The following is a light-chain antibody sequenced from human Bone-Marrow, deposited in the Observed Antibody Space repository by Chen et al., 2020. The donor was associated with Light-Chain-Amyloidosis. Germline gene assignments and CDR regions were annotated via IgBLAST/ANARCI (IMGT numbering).Light chain of an antibody. CDR3: SSYAGTNNWV. CDR1: SRHGGRYND. V-gene: IGLV2-8*01. CDR2: EVT. J-gene: IGLJ3*02. Sequence: SALTQPPPASGSPGQSVTVSCTGTSRHGGRYNDVSWYQQLPGKAPQLMIYEVTNRPSGVPERFSGSKSGNTASLTVSGRRADDEADYFCSSYAGTNNWVFGGGTKVTVL.